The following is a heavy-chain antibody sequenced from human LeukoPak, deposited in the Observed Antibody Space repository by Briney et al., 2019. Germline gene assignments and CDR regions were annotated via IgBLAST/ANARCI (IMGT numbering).Heavy chain of an antibody. Sequence: GGSLRLSCAASGFTFSSYAMHWVRQAPGKGLEWVAVISYDGSNKYYADSVKGRFTISRDNSKNTLYPQMNSLRAEDTAVYYCARGTYYYDSSGYYPNFDYWGQGTLVTVSS. CDR1: GFTFSSYA. V-gene: IGHV3-30-3*01. CDR2: ISYDGSNK. J-gene: IGHJ4*02. CDR3: ARGTYYYDSSGYYPNFDY. D-gene: IGHD3-22*01.